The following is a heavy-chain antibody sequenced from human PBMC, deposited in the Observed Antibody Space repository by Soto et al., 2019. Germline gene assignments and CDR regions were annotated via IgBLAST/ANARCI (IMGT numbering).Heavy chain of an antibody. D-gene: IGHD3-16*01. CDR3: ARDLAVGWFDS. CDR1: GYTFTSYS. V-gene: IGHV1-18*01. Sequence: QVQLVQSGAEVKKPGASVKVSCKTSGYTFTSYSISWVRQAPGQGLEWMGWINVYNGNTKYAQNLQGRVTMTTDTSTSTAYMELRSLRSDDTAVYYCARDLAVGWFDSWGQGTLVTVSS. CDR2: INVYNGNT. J-gene: IGHJ5*01.